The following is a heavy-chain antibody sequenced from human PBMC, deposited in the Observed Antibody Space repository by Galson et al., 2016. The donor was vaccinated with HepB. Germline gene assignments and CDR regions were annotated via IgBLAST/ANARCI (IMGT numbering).Heavy chain of an antibody. Sequence: SLRLSCAASGYALRNYGMHWVRQAPGKGLEWVSGISGSGSSSSHADSVKGRFTISRDNSKNTLYLQMNSLRAEDTAVYYCARARGGGNFDHWGQGTPVTVPS. V-gene: IGHV3-23*01. CDR1: GYALRNYG. CDR2: ISGSGSSS. J-gene: IGHJ4*02. CDR3: ARARGGGNFDH. D-gene: IGHD3-10*01.